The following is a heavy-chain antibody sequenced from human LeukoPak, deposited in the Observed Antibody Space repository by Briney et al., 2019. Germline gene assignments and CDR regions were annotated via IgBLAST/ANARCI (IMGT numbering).Heavy chain of an antibody. J-gene: IGHJ4*02. V-gene: IGHV1-69*05. CDR1: GGTFSSYA. CDR2: IIPIFGTA. CDR3: ARDSSGTTLPVDY. Sequence: EASVKVSCKASGGTFSSYAISWVRQAPGQGLEWMGRIIPIFGTANYAQKFQGRVTTTTDESTSTAYMELSSLRSDDTAVYYCARDSSGTTLPVDYWGQGTLVTVSS. D-gene: IGHD1-1*01.